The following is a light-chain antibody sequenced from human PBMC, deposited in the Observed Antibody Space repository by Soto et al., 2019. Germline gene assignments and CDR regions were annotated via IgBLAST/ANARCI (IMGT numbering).Light chain of an antibody. CDR2: AAS. CDR1: QSIGIY. Sequence: DIQMTQSPSSLSASVGDRVTITCRASQSIGIYLNWHQQKPGKAPKLLIYAASSLQSGVPSRFSGSGSGTDFTLTIRSLQPEDFATYYCQQSYSTPPITFGQGTRREIK. J-gene: IGKJ5*01. CDR3: QQSYSTPPIT. V-gene: IGKV1-39*01.